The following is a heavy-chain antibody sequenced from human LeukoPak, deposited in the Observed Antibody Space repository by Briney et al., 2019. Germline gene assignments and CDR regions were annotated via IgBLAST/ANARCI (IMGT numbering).Heavy chain of an antibody. Sequence: SSETLSLTCTVSGGSVSSGSYYWSWIRQPPGKGLEWIAYIYYGGSTNYNPSLKSRVTISLDASKNQFSLRLSSVTAADTAVYYCARAAFTSGSGFDYWGQGTLVTVSS. CDR2: IYYGGST. CDR3: ARAAFTSGSGFDY. J-gene: IGHJ4*02. D-gene: IGHD3-10*01. CDR1: GGSVSSGSYY. V-gene: IGHV4-61*01.